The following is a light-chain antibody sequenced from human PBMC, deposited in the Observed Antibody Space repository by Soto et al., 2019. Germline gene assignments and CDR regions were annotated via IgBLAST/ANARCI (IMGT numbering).Light chain of an antibody. CDR3: QQYGSSPWT. Sequence: EIVWTQSPGTLSLSPGERATLSCRASQSVSNNYLAWYQQKPGQAPRLLIYGASSRATGIPGRFSGSGSGTDFTLTISRLEPEDFAVYYCQQYGSSPWTFGQGTKVDIK. CDR1: QSVSNNY. V-gene: IGKV3-20*01. CDR2: GAS. J-gene: IGKJ1*01.